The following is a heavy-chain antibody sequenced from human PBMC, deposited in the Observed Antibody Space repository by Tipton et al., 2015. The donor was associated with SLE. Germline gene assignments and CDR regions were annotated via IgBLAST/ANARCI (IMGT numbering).Heavy chain of an antibody. Sequence: TLSLTCSVSGASISGNSNYWSWIRQPAGKGLEWIGRIYTSGITNYNPSLKSRVTISVDTSTYQFSLRLTSVTAADTAVYYCADSLGGWGQGTLVTVSS. CDR2: IYTSGIT. J-gene: IGHJ4*02. D-gene: IGHD1-26*01. V-gene: IGHV4-61*02. CDR3: ADSLGG. CDR1: GASISGNSNY.